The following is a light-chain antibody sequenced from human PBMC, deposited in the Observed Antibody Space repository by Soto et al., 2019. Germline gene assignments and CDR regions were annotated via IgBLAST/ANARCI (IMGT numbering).Light chain of an antibody. CDR1: QSIGYW. CDR3: QPYNSYSRT. Sequence: DIQMTQSPSRLSASVGDRVTITCRASQSIGYWLAWYQQQPGKAPKLLIYDASSLESGVPSRFSGSGSGTEFTLTISSLQPDDSATYYCQPYNSYSRTFGQGTK. V-gene: IGKV1-5*01. J-gene: IGKJ1*01. CDR2: DAS.